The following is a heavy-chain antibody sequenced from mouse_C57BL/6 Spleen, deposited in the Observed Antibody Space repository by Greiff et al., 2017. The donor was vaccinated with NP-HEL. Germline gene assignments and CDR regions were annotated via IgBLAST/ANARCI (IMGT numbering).Heavy chain of an antibody. CDR3: ARYYYSNYNYAMDY. CDR2: IYPGDGDT. CDR1: GYAFSSSW. J-gene: IGHJ4*01. D-gene: IGHD2-5*01. Sequence: QVHVKQSGPELVKPGASVKISCKASGYAFSSSWMNWVKQRPGKGLEWIGRIYPGDGDTNYNGKFKGKATLTADKSSSTAYMQLSSLTSEDSAVYFCARYYYSNYNYAMDYWGQGTSVTVSS. V-gene: IGHV1-82*01.